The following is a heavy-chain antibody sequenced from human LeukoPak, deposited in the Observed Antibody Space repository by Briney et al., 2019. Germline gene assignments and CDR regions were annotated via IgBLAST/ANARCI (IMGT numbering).Heavy chain of an antibody. J-gene: IGHJ6*03. Sequence: SETLSLTCAVYGGTFSGYYWSWIRQPPGKGLEWFGEINHGGSTNYNPSLKSRVTISVDTSKNQSSLMLNSVTAADTAVYYCARESRRIAAAGPSYYMDVWGRGTTVTVSS. CDR1: GGTFSGYY. V-gene: IGHV4-34*01. CDR2: INHGGST. CDR3: ARESRRIAAAGPSYYMDV. D-gene: IGHD6-13*01.